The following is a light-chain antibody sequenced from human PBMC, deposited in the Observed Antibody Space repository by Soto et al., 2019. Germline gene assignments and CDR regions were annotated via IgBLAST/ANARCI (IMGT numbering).Light chain of an antibody. Sequence: DIQMTQSPSSVSASVVDRVAITCLSSRDIGDRLALFRHKPGKAPQLLIQTASTLVRETPSRFSGSGSGTEFTLIISGLQPDDSATYYCQQYTNTNNPWMCGQGTKGDIK. CDR3: QQYTNTNNPWM. CDR2: TAS. V-gene: IGKV1-12*01. J-gene: IGKJ1*01. CDR1: RDIGDR.